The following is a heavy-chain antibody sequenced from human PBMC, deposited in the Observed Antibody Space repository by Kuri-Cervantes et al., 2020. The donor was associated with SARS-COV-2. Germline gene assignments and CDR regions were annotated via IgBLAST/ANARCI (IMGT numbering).Heavy chain of an antibody. CDR3: ARNHSMDV. CDR2: IWYDGRNT. J-gene: IGHJ6*03. Sequence: GESLKISCTTSAFTFDDYALAWFRQAPGKGLEWVAVIWYDGRNTYYTGSVKGRFTISRDNSKNMLYLEVNSLRAEDTAVYYCARNHSMDVWGTGTAVTVSS. CDR1: AFTFDDYA. V-gene: IGHV3-30*04.